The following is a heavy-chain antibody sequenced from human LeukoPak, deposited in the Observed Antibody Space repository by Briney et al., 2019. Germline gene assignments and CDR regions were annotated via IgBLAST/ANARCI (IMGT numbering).Heavy chain of an antibody. J-gene: IGHJ6*02. CDR3: ARDKRYSSGWYRAGGYYYYGMDV. CDR2: INTNTGNP. D-gene: IGHD6-19*01. Sequence: GASVKVSCKASGYTFTTYGMIWVRQAPGQGLQWMGWINTNTGNPTYAQGFTGRFVFSLDTSVSTAYLQISSLKAEDTALYYCARDKRYSSGWYRAGGYYYYGMDVWGQGTTVTVSS. CDR1: GYTFTTYG. V-gene: IGHV7-4-1*02.